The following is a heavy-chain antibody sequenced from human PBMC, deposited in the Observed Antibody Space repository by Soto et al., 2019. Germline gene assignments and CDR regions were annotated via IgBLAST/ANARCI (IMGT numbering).Heavy chain of an antibody. CDR1: GYTFTSYG. D-gene: IGHD3-22*01. CDR2: ISAYNGNT. Sequence: GASVKVSCKASGYTFTSYGISWVRQAPGQGPEWMGWISAYNGNTNYAQKLQGRVTMTTDTSTSTAYMELRSLRSDDTAVYYCARAGNYDSSGYFQHWGQGTLVTVSS. J-gene: IGHJ1*01. V-gene: IGHV1-18*01. CDR3: ARAGNYDSSGYFQH.